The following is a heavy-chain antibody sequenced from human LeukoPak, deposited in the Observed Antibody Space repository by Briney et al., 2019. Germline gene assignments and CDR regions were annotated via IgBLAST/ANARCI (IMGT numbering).Heavy chain of an antibody. V-gene: IGHV3-48*03. D-gene: IGHD3-16*01. CDR2: ISSSGSTI. CDR3: ARDSSRAGGSSMITFGGVPGDAFDI. Sequence: PGGSLRLSCAASGFTFSSYEMNWVRQAPGKGLEWVSYISSSGSTIYYADSVKGRFTISRDNAKNSLYLQMNSLRAEDTAVYYCARDSSRAGGSSMITFGGVPGDAFDIWGQGTMVTVSS. CDR1: GFTFSSYE. J-gene: IGHJ3*02.